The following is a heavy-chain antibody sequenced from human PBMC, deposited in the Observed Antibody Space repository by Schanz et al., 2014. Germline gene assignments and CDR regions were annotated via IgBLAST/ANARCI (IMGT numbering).Heavy chain of an antibody. J-gene: IGHJ4*02. D-gene: IGHD3-10*01. Sequence: VQLVESGGGLVKPGGSLRLSCGGSGFTFSKYWMSWVRQAPGKGLEWVANIKQDGSEKYYVDAVKGRFTISRDNAKNSMYLHMKSLRGEDTAVYYCARDNYYGSGSCAYWGQGTLVTVSS. V-gene: IGHV3-7*04. CDR2: IKQDGSEK. CDR1: GFTFSKYW. CDR3: ARDNYYGSGSCAY.